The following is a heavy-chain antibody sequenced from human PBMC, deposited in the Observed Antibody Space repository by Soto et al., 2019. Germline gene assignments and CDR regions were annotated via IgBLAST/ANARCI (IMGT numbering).Heavy chain of an antibody. CDR2: INHSGST. J-gene: IGHJ4*02. CDR3: AGNKWELDY. Sequence: SETLSLPCAVYGGSFSGYYWSWIRQPPGKGLEWIGEINHSGSTNYNPSLKSRVTISVDTSKNQFSLKLSSVTAADTAVYYCAGNKWELDYWGQGTLVTVSS. V-gene: IGHV4-34*01. D-gene: IGHD1-26*01. CDR1: GGSFSGYY.